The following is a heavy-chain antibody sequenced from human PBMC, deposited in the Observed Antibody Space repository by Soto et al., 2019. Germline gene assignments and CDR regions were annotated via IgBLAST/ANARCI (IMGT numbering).Heavy chain of an antibody. J-gene: IGHJ3*01. Sequence: SETLSLTCTVSGGSISSSSYYWGWIRQPPGEGLEWIGSIYYSGSSYYNPSLKSRVTISVDTSKNQFSLKLSSVTAADTAVYYCASRYDAFDFWGQGTMVTVSS. CDR1: GGSISSSSYY. CDR2: IYYSGSS. V-gene: IGHV4-39*01. CDR3: ASRYDAFDF.